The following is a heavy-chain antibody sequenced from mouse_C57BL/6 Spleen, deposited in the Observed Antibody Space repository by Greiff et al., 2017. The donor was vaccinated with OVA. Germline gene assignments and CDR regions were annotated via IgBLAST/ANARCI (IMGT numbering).Heavy chain of an antibody. D-gene: IGHD2-1*01. Sequence: EVKVVESGGGLVQPGGSMKLSCVASGFTFSNYWMNWVRQSPEKGLEWVAQIRLKSDNYATHYAESVKGRFTISRDDSKSSVYLQMNNLRAEDTGIYYCTGYGNYGYFDVWGTGTTVTVSS. CDR2: IRLKSDNYAT. V-gene: IGHV6-3*01. J-gene: IGHJ1*03. CDR1: GFTFSNYW. CDR3: TGYGNYGYFDV.